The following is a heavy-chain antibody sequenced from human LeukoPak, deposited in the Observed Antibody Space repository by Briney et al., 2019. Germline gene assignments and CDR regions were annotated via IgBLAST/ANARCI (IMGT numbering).Heavy chain of an antibody. V-gene: IGHV5-51*01. CDR3: ARQGTGYSFDY. Sequence: GESLQISCQVSGYSFTNYWIVWVRQMPGKGLEWMGIIYPGDSDTKYSPSFQGQATFSADKSINIVYLQWSSLKASDTAMYYCARQGTGYSFDYWGQGTLVTVSS. D-gene: IGHD2-8*02. CDR1: GYSFTNYW. CDR2: IYPGDSDT. J-gene: IGHJ4*02.